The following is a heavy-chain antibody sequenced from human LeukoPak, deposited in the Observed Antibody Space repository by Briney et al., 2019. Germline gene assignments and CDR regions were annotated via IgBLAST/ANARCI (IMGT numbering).Heavy chain of an antibody. D-gene: IGHD3-16*01. CDR2: TYYRSKWNN. Sequence: SRTLSLTCAISGDSVSSNSAAWNWSRQSRSRGLEWLGRTYYRSKWNNDYAVSVKSRITNNPDTSKNQFSLQLNSVTPEDTAVYYCARALLSAFGGFGARSERWWFDPWGHGTLVTVSS. CDR3: ARALLSAFGGFGARSERWWFDP. J-gene: IGHJ5*02. CDR1: GDSVSSNSAA. V-gene: IGHV6-1*01.